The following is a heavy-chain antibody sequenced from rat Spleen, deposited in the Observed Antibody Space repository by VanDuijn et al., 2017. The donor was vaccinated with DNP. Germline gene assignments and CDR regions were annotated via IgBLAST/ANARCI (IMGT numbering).Heavy chain of an antibody. CDR1: GFTFSDYN. CDR3: TRPRGSYGGYRVDA. J-gene: IGHJ4*01. V-gene: IGHV5S10*01. Sequence: EVQLVESGGGLVQPGRSLRLSCAASGFTFSDYNMAWVRQAPKQGLEWVALISPDGDRTYYRDSVKGRFTVFRNNAENALHLQMDSLRSEDTATYYCTRPRGSYGGYRVDAWGQGTSVSVSS. CDR2: ISPDGDRT. D-gene: IGHD1-11*01.